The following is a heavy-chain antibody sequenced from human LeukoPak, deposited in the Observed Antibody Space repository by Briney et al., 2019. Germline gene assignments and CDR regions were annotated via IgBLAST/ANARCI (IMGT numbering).Heavy chain of an antibody. J-gene: IGHJ4*02. V-gene: IGHV4-34*01. CDR3: ARVQRQSFDY. Sequence: SETLSLTCAVYGGSFSGYYWSWIRQPPGKGLEWIGEINHSGSTNYNPSLKSRATISVDTSKNQFSLKLSSVTAADTAVYYCARVQRQSFDYWGQGTLVTVSS. CDR1: GGSFSGYY. D-gene: IGHD6-19*01. CDR2: INHSGST.